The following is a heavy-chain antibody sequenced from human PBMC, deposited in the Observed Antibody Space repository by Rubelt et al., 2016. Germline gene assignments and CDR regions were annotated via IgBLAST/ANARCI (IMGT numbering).Heavy chain of an antibody. CDR1: GGSFSGYY. CDR2: INHSGST. V-gene: IGHV4-34*01. D-gene: IGHD6-13*01. Sequence: QVQLQQWGAGLLKPSETLSLTCAVYGGSFSGYYWSWIRQPPGKGLEWIGEINHSGSTNYNPSLKSRVTISVARSKTQFSLRLSSVTAADTAVYYCAGGRRGSSSWLGRDYYGMDVWGQGTTVTVSS. J-gene: IGHJ6*02. CDR3: AGGRRGSSSWLGRDYYGMDV.